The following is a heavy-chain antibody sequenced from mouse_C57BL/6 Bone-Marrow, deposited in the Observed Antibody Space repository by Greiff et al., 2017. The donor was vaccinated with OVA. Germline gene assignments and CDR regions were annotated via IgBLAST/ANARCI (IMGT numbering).Heavy chain of an antibody. J-gene: IGHJ3*01. CDR3: ARHHYCYGSWFAY. V-gene: IGHV5-12*01. CDR1: GFTFSDYY. D-gene: IGHD1-1*01. Sequence: EVKLVESGGGLVQPGGSLKLSCAASGFTFSDYYMYWVRQTPEKRLEWVAYISNGGGSTYYPDTVKGRFTISRDNAKNTLYLQMSRLKSEDTAMYYCARHHYCYGSWFAYWGQGTLVTVSA. CDR2: ISNGGGST.